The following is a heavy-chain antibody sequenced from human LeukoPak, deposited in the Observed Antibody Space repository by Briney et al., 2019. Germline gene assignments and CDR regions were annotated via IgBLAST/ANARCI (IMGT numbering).Heavy chain of an antibody. D-gene: IGHD3-9*01. J-gene: IGHJ4*02. CDR3: ARAAGYYSFDY. CDR2: IYYSGST. Sequence: SETLSLTCTVSGGSISSSNYYWGWIRQPPGKGLEWIGSIYYSGSTYYNPSLKSRVTISVDTSKNQFSLKLSSVTAADTAVYYCARAAGYYSFDYWGQGTLVTVSS. CDR1: GGSISSSNYY. V-gene: IGHV4-39*07.